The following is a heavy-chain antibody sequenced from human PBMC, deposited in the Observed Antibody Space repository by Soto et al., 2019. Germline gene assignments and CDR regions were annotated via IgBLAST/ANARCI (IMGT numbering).Heavy chain of an antibody. V-gene: IGHV4-39*01. D-gene: IGHD3-3*01. CDR3: ARTKISYYDFWSGYYTYNLGNYYFDY. CDR1: GGSISSSSYY. J-gene: IGHJ4*02. CDR2: IYYSGST. Sequence: SETLSLTCTVSGGSISSSSYYWGWIRQPPGKGLEWIGSIYYSGSTYYNPSLKSRVTISVDTSKNQFSLKLSSVTAADTAVYYCARTKISYYDFWSGYYTYNLGNYYFDYWGQGTLVTVSS.